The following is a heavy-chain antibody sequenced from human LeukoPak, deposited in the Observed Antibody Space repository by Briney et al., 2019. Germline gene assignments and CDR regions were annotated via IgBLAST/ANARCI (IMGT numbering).Heavy chain of an antibody. CDR2: INSGGTST. CDR3: ARRHLPVEATGRDDY. V-gene: IGHV3-74*03. Sequence: PGGSLRLSCVASGFTFSSYGMHWVRQAPGKGLVWVSRINSGGTSTTYADSVKGRFTISRDNAKNTLYLQMNSLRVEDTAVYYCARRHLPVEATGRDDYWGQGTLVTVSS. D-gene: IGHD1-26*01. J-gene: IGHJ4*02. CDR1: GFTFSSYG.